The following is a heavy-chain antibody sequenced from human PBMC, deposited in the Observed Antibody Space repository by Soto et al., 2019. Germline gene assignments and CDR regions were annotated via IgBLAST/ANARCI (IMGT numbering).Heavy chain of an antibody. V-gene: IGHV1-8*01. D-gene: IGHD1-7*01. CDR1: GYTFTSYD. Sequence: QVQLVQSGAEVKKPGASVKVSCKASGYTFTSYDINWVRQATGQGLEWMGWMNPNSGNTGYAQKFQGRVTMTSDTSIPTAYMALNSLRSEDMAVYYCPRRNSLENWGQGTLVTVSS. CDR2: MNPNSGNT. CDR3: PRRNSLEN. J-gene: IGHJ4*02.